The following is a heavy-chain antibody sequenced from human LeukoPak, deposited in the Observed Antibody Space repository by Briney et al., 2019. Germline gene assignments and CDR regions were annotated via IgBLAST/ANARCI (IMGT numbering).Heavy chain of an antibody. D-gene: IGHD3-3*01. CDR3: ARGQFLEWLLTSDYGMDV. Sequence: ASVKVSCKASGYTFTGYYMHWGRQAPGQGLEGMGWINPNSGGTNYAQKFQGRVTMTRDTSISTAYMELSRLRSDDTAVYYCARGQFLEWLLTSDYGMDVWGQGTTVTVSS. V-gene: IGHV1-2*02. J-gene: IGHJ6*02. CDR2: INPNSGGT. CDR1: GYTFTGYY.